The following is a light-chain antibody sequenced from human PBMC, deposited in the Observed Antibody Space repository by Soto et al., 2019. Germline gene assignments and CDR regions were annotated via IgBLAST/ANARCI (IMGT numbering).Light chain of an antibody. CDR3: HKYGSSPWT. V-gene: IGKV3-20*01. CDR1: ESIRSNY. J-gene: IGKJ1*01. Sequence: ETVLTQSPGTLSLSPGERATLSCRASESIRSNYLAWYRQTPGQAPRLLIFGASKRASGIADRFSGSGSGTDFTLIISRLEPEDFALYYCHKYGSSPWTFGQGTKVEIK. CDR2: GAS.